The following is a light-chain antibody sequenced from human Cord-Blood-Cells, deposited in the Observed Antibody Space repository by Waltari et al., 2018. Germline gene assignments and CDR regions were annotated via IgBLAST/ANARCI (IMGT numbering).Light chain of an antibody. CDR3: QQYYSYPLT. V-gene: IGKV1-8*01. Sequence: AIRMTQYPSSFPASTGDRVTLTCRASQGISSYLAWYQQKPGKAPKLLIDAASTLQSGVPSRFSGSGSGTDFTLTISCLQSEDFATYYCQQYYSYPLTFGGGTKVEIK. J-gene: IGKJ4*01. CDR1: QGISSY. CDR2: AAS.